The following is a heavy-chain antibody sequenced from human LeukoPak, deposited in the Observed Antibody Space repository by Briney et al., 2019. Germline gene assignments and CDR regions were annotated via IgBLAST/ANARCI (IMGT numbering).Heavy chain of an antibody. D-gene: IGHD2-15*01. CDR2: IWYDGSNK. V-gene: IGHV3-33*06. Sequence: PGRSLRLSCAASGFTFSSYGMHWVRQAPGKGLEWVAVIWYDGSNKYYADSVKGRFTISRDNSKNTLYPQMNSLRAEDTAVYYCAKGGDIVVVVAATRFDYWGQGTPVTASS. CDR1: GFTFSSYG. CDR3: AKGGDIVVVVAATRFDY. J-gene: IGHJ4*02.